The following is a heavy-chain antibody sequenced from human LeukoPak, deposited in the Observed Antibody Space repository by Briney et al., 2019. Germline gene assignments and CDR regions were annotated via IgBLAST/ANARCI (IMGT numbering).Heavy chain of an antibody. CDR3: ARYSSGWAYFDY. CDR1: GFTFTNAW. J-gene: IGHJ4*02. Sequence: PGGSLRLSCATSGFTFTNAWMSWVRQAPGKGLEWVANIKQDGSEEYYVDSVKGRFTISRDNAQNSLSLQMNSLTVEDTAVYYCARYSSGWAYFDYWGQGTLVTVSS. CDR2: IKQDGSEE. D-gene: IGHD6-19*01. V-gene: IGHV3-7*04.